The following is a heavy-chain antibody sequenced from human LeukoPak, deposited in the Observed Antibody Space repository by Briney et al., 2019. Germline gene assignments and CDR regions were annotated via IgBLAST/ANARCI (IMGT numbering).Heavy chain of an antibody. CDR2: IYCSGST. D-gene: IGHD2-15*01. CDR3: ARDGRYCSGGSCYGY. J-gene: IGHJ4*02. V-gene: IGHV4-31*03. Sequence: SQTLSLTCTVSGGSISSGGYYWSWLRQHPGTGLEWLGYIYCSGSTYYNPSLKSRVTISVDTSKNQFSLKLSSVTAADTAVYYCARDGRYCSGGSCYGYWGQGTLVTVSS. CDR1: GGSISSGGYY.